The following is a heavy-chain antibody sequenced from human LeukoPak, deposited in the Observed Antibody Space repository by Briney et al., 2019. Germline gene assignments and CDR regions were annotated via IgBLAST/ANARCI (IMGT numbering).Heavy chain of an antibody. CDR3: AKDKGTRLQSPDY. J-gene: IGHJ4*02. Sequence: GGSLRLSCAASGFTFSSYAMSWVRQAPAKGLEWVSAISNSGGSTYYADSVKGRFTISRDNSKNTLYLQMNSLRAEDTAVYYCAKDKGTRLQSPDYWGQGTLVTVSS. CDR2: ISNSGGST. D-gene: IGHD1-1*01. V-gene: IGHV3-23*01. CDR1: GFTFSSYA.